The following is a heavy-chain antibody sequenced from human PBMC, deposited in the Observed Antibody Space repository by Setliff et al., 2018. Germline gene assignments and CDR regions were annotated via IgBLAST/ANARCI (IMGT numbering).Heavy chain of an antibody. CDR3: ASSRGGNYEAYFDY. Sequence: GGSLRLSCAASGFLYSNNAFHWVRQTPGKGLEWVAVISYDGTITHYVDSVKGRFSISRENSQNKLYLQMNSLSPEDTALYYCASSRGGNYEAYFDYWGQGTLVTVSS. CDR1: GFLYSNNA. J-gene: IGHJ4*02. V-gene: IGHV3-30*04. CDR2: ISYDGTIT. D-gene: IGHD2-15*01.